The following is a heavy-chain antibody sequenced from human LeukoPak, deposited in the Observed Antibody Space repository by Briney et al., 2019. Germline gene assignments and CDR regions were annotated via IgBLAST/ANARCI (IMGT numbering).Heavy chain of an antibody. J-gene: IGHJ4*02. CDR2: INPNSGGT. CDR3: ARATSMVRGVIITMDY. CDR1: GYTFTGYY. Sequence: ASVKVSCKASGYTFTGYYMHWVRQAPGQGLEWMGWINPNSGGTNYAQKFQGRVTMTRDTSISTAYMELGRLRSDDTAVYYCARATSMVRGVIITMDYWGQGTLVTVSS. D-gene: IGHD3-10*01. V-gene: IGHV1-2*02.